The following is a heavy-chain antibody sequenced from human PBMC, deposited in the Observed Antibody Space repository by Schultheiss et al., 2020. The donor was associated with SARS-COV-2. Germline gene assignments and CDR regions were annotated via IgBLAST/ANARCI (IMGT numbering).Heavy chain of an antibody. J-gene: IGHJ6*02. D-gene: IGHD2-2*02. CDR2: ISYDGSNK. CDR3: ARDSRRIVVPAAINYYYGMDV. V-gene: IGHV3-30*04. Sequence: GESLKISCAASGFTFSSYAMHWVRQAPGKGLEWVAVISYDGSNKYYADSVKGRFTISRDNSKNTLYLQMNSLRAEDTAVYYCARDSRRIVVPAAINYYYGMDVWGQGTTVTVSS. CDR1: GFTFSSYA.